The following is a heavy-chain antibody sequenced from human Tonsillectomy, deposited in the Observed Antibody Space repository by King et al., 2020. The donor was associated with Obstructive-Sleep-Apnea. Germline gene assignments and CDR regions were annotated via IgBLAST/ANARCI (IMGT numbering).Heavy chain of an antibody. Sequence: VQLVESGGGLVQPGGSLRLSCAASGFTFSSYWMHWVRQSPGKGLLWVSRISSDGSVQTYSDFVKGRFTVTRDDAKNTLYLQMNSLRADDTAVYYCVRAVAGFGDYWGQGTLVTVSS. D-gene: IGHD6-19*01. V-gene: IGHV3-74*01. CDR1: GFTFSSYW. CDR3: VRAVAGFGDY. CDR2: ISSDGSVQ. J-gene: IGHJ4*02.